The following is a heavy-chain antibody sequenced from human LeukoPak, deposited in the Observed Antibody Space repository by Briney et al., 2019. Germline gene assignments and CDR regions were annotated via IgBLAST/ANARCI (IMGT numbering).Heavy chain of an antibody. CDR2: INPNSGGT. D-gene: IGHD3-16*02. CDR1: GYTFTGYY. J-gene: IGHJ5*02. V-gene: IGHV1-2*02. Sequence: ASVKVSCKASGYTFTGYYMHWVRQAPGQGLEWMGWINPNSGGTNYAQKFQGRVTMTRDTSISTAYMELSRLRSDDTAVYYCARADLHDYVWGSYRPNNWFDPWGQGILVTVSS. CDR3: ARADLHDYVWGSYRPNNWFDP.